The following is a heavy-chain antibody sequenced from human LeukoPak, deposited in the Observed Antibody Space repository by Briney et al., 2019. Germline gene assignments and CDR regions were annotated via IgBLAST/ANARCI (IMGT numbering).Heavy chain of an antibody. CDR1: GFTFSDYY. CDR3: ARASMRTTTAGLVDY. D-gene: IGHD6-13*01. CDR2: ISSSSSYT. J-gene: IGHJ4*02. V-gene: IGHV3-11*05. Sequence: GGSLRLSCAASGFTFSDYYMSWIRQAPGKGLEWVSYISSSSSYTNYADSLKGRFTISRDNAKNSLYLQMNSLRAEDTAVYYCARASMRTTTAGLVDYWGQGILVTVSS.